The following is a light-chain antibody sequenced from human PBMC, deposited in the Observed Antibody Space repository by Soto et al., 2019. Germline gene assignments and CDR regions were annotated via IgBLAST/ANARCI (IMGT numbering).Light chain of an antibody. V-gene: IGKV1-5*03. J-gene: IGKJ1*01. CDR2: KTS. CDR1: QSIGVW. CDR3: QYYDNYSWT. Sequence: DIPLTQSPSTLSASVGDRVTITCRASQSIGVWLTWYQQKPGKAPKFLIYKTSTLESGVPSRFSGSGSGTEFTLTISSLQPDDFANYHCQYYDNYSWTFGQGPKVEIK.